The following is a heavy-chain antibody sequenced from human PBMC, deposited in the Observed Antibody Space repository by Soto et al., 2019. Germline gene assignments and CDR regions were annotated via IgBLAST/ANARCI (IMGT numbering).Heavy chain of an antibody. Sequence: VGSLRLSCAASGFSFSDYSMNWVRQAPGRGLEWVSYISSSSFTIHYADSVEGRFAISRDNAKNSLYLQMNSLRAEDTAVYYCARDYNDFGRGHFDYWGQGAPVTVSS. CDR3: ARDYNDFGRGHFDY. CDR2: ISSSSFTI. CDR1: GFSFSDYS. J-gene: IGHJ4*02. V-gene: IGHV3-48*01. D-gene: IGHD3-3*01.